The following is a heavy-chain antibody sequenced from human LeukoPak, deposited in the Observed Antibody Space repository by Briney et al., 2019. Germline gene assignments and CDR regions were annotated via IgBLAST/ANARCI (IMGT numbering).Heavy chain of an antibody. CDR2: INPNSGGT. D-gene: IGHD3-22*01. V-gene: IGHV1-2*02. CDR3: ATSGYDSSGYLDY. J-gene: IGHJ4*02. Sequence: ASVKVSCKASGYTFTGYYMHWVRQAPGQGLEWMGWINPNSGGTNYAQKFQGRVTMTRDTSISTAYMELSRLRSDDTAVYYCATSGYDSSGYLDYWGQGILVTVSS. CDR1: GYTFTGYY.